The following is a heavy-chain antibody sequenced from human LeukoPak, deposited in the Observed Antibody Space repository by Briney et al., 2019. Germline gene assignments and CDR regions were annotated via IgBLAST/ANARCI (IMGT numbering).Heavy chain of an antibody. CDR1: GFTFSTYG. D-gene: IGHD6-13*01. V-gene: IGHV3-21*01. CDR3: AREKSSSWFPDYFDY. CDR2: ISSSSSYI. J-gene: IGHJ4*02. Sequence: GGSLRLSCAASGFTFSTYGMSWVRQAPGKGLEWVSSISSSSSYIYYADSVKGRFTISRDNAKNSLYLQMNSLRAEDTAVYYCAREKSSSWFPDYFDYWGQGTLVTVSS.